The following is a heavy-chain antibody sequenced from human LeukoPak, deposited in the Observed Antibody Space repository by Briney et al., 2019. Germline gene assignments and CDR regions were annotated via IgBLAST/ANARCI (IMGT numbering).Heavy chain of an antibody. CDR2: IRYDGSNK. J-gene: IGHJ5*02. CDR1: GFTFTSHG. CDR3: ARGRRSGGITMIRGVKDRGWFDP. Sequence: GGSLRLSCAASGFTFTSHGMHWVRQAPGKGLEWVAHIRYDGSNKYYADSVKGRFTISRDDSKKMLYLQMNSLRPEDTAVYYCARGRRSGGITMIRGVKDRGWFDPWGQGTLVTVSS. D-gene: IGHD3-10*01. V-gene: IGHV3-30*02.